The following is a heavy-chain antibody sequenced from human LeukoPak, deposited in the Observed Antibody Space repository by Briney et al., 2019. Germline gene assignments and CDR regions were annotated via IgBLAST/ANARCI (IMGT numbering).Heavy chain of an antibody. J-gene: IGHJ6*03. CDR3: ASGDHNWNFDYYYYMDV. Sequence: GASVKVSCKASGYTFTGYYMHWVRQAPGQGPEWMGVIGPSGGSTTYAQKFQGRVTITADKSTSTAYMELSSLRSEDTAVYYCASGDHNWNFDYYYYMDVWGKGTTVTVSS. CDR1: GYTFTGYY. D-gene: IGHD1-7*01. V-gene: IGHV1-46*01. CDR2: IGPSGGST.